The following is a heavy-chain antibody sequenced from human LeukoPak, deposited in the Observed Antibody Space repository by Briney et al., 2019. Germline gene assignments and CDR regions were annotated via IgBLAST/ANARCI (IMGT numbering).Heavy chain of an antibody. CDR2: MYLSGTT. Sequence: PSETLSLTCTVSGDSINSLDLWSWVCQPPGKGLEWIGEMYLSGTTHSNPSVKSRVTISIDESKNQFFLNLSSVTAADTAVYYCAMGRTIPHWGQGTLVTVSS. V-gene: IGHV4-4*02. CDR1: GDSINSLDL. D-gene: IGHD3-10*01. J-gene: IGHJ4*02. CDR3: AMGRTIPH.